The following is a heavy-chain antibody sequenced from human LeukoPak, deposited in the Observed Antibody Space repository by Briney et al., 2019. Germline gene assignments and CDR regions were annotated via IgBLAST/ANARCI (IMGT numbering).Heavy chain of an antibody. CDR2: IYYSGST. CDR3: ARDPRSQRDV. J-gene: IGHJ6*02. CDR1: GGSISSSSYY. Sequence: SETLSLTCTVSGGSISSSSYYWGWIRQPPGKGLEWIGSIYYSGSTYYNPSLKSRVTISVDTSKNQFSLKLSSVTAADTAVYYCARDPRSQRDVWGQGTTVTVSS. V-gene: IGHV4-39*07.